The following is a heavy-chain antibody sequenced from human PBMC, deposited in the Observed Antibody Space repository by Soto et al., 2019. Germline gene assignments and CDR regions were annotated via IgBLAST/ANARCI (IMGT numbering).Heavy chain of an antibody. D-gene: IGHD7-27*01. Sequence: EGSLRLSCAASEFTVSTNYMTWVRQAPGKGLEWVSLLYSGGSTYYADSVKGRFTISRDNSKNTLYLQMNSLRAEDTAVYYCARSGQTGEHYWYFDLWGRGTLVTVSS. CDR1: EFTVSTNY. J-gene: IGHJ2*01. V-gene: IGHV3-53*01. CDR2: LYSGGST. CDR3: ARSGQTGEHYWYFDL.